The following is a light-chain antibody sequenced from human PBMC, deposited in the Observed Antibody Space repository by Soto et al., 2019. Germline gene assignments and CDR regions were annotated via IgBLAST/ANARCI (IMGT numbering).Light chain of an antibody. CDR3: QQYGSSPEYT. CDR1: QSVSSSY. V-gene: IGKV3-20*01. J-gene: IGKJ2*01. Sequence: EIVLTQSPGTLSLSPGERATLSCRASQSVSSSYLAWYQQKPGQAPRLLIYGASSRATGIPERFSGSGSGTDLTLTISRLEPEDFAVYYCQQYGSSPEYTFGQGTKLEIK. CDR2: GAS.